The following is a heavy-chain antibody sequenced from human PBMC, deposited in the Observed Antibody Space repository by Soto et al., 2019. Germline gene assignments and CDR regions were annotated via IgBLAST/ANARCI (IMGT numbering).Heavy chain of an antibody. D-gene: IGHD6-13*01. CDR2: INSDGSST. Sequence: EVQLVESGGGLVQPGGSLRLSCAASGFTFSSYWMHWVRQAPGKGLVWVSRINSDGSSTSYADSVKGRFTISRDNAKNTLYLQMNSLRAEDTAVYYCARGGSSWAPEAGESWFDPWGQGTLVTVSS. CDR3: ARGGSSWAPEAGESWFDP. J-gene: IGHJ5*02. V-gene: IGHV3-74*01. CDR1: GFTFSSYW.